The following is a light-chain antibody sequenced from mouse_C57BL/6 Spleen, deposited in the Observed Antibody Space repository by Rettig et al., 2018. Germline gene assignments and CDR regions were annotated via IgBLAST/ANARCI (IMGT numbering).Light chain of an antibody. CDR3: QNGHSFPLT. CDR2: YAS. CDR1: QSISDY. J-gene: IGKJ5*01. V-gene: IGKV5-39*01. Sequence: DIVMTQSPATLSVTPGDRVSLSCRASQSISDYLHWYQQKSHESPRVLIKYASQSISGIHSRFSGSGSGSDFNHSINSVEPEDVGVYYCQNGHSFPLTFGAGTKLELK.